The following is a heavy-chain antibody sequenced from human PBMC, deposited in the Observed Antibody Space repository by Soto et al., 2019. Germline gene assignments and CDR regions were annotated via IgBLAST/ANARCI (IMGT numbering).Heavy chain of an antibody. V-gene: IGHV3-7*01. CDR2: IKQDGSQK. J-gene: IGHJ4*02. CDR3: ASQRGTGGHDY. D-gene: IGHD2-15*01. CDR1: GFAFSSFW. Sequence: PGGSLRLSCAASGFAFSSFWMSWVRQAPGKGLEWVANIKQDGSQKYYVDSVKGRFTISRDNALNSLSLQMSRLRDEDTAVYYCASQRGTGGHDYRGPGTLVTVSS.